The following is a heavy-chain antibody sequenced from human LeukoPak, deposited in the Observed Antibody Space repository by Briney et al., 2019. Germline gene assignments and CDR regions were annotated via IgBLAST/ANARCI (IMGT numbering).Heavy chain of an antibody. CDR3: ARAPYYYDSSGYAPHWYFDL. CDR1: DYTLASYG. D-gene: IGHD3-22*01. CDR2: ISTFNGNT. J-gene: IGHJ2*01. Sequence: ASVTVSCEASDYTLASYGISWVRQAPGQGLEWMGWISTFNGNTNYAQKLQGRVTMTTDTSTSTAYMELRSLRSDDTAVYYCARAPYYYDSSGYAPHWYFDLWGRGTLVTVSS. V-gene: IGHV1-18*01.